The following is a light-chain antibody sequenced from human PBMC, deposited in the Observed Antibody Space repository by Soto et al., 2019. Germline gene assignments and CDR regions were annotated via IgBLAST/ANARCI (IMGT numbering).Light chain of an antibody. CDR1: GSDVRTYNL. CDR3: CSYAGDKTYV. V-gene: IGLV2-23*01. J-gene: IGLJ1*01. CDR2: EAS. Sequence: QSVMTQPASVSGSTGQSITISCTVTGSDVRTYNLVSWYQQHPGKVPKLIIYEASKRPSGVSNRFSGSQPGNTASLTVSGLQAEDEADYYCCSYAGDKTYVFGSGTKVTVL.